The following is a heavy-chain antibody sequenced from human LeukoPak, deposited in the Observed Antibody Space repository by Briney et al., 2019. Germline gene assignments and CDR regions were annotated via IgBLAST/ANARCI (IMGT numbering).Heavy chain of an antibody. Sequence: PGGSLRLSCAASGFTFSSYAMHWVRQAPGKGLEWVAVISYDGSNKYYADSVKGRFTISRDNSKNTLCLQMNSLRAEDTAIYYRAKRLGTGKLLPFFDYWGQGTLVTVSS. V-gene: IGHV3-30-3*02. CDR2: ISYDGSNK. D-gene: IGHD3-10*01. CDR1: GFTFSSYA. J-gene: IGHJ4*02. CDR3: AKRLGTGKLLPFFDY.